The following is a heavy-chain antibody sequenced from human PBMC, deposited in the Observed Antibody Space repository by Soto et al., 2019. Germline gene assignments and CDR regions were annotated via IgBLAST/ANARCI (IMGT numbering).Heavy chain of an antibody. V-gene: IGHV3-30*03. D-gene: IGHD3-22*01. CDR2: ISFDGSTQ. Sequence: GGSLRLSCAASGFTFGSFGMNWVRQDTGKGIEWVAFISFDGSTQYYVDNVKGRFAISSDNSNNTLYLHINNLRADDTAIYFCSYLAYDASGSTNPHFDFCGQGTPVTVSS. CDR1: GFTFGSFG. CDR3: SYLAYDASGSTNPHFDF. J-gene: IGHJ4*02.